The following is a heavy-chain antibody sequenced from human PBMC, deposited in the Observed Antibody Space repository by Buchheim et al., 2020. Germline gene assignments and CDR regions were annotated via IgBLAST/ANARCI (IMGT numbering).Heavy chain of an antibody. CDR1: GFTFSRYW. CDR2: IKGDGSST. J-gene: IGHJ4*02. D-gene: IGHD4-17*01. V-gene: IGHV3-74*01. CDR3: ASAYGVISG. Sequence: EVQLVESGGGLVQPGGSPRLSCAASGFTFSRYWMNWVRQAPGKGPLWVSAIKGDGSSTSYADSVKGRFTISRDNAKNTLYLQMNNVRAEDTAAYYCASAYGVISGWGQGTL.